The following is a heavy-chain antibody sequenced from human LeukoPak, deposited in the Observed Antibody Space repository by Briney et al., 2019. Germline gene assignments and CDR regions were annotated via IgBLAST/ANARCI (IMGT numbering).Heavy chain of an antibody. CDR3: VAWAAPDY. Sequence: GGSLRLSCAASGFTFSNYAMTWVRQAPGKGLEWVSTVTDTNSSTYFADSVKGRFTISRDNSKNTLYLQMNSLRVDDTAVYYCVAWAAPDYWGQGTLVTVSS. CDR1: GFTFSNYA. CDR2: VTDTNSST. J-gene: IGHJ4*02. D-gene: IGHD2-15*01. V-gene: IGHV3-23*01.